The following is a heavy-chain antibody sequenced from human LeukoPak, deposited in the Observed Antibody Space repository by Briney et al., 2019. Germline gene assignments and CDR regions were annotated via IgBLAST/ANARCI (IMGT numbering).Heavy chain of an antibody. D-gene: IGHD2-2*01. J-gene: IGHJ6*02. V-gene: IGHV4-31*03. CDR3: ARVIVVVPIGVYHYYTMDV. Sequence: SQTLSLTCTVSGDSISTGGYYWAWIRQHRERVLEWIGYIYYSGSTHYNPSLQSRVTISVDTSKNQFSLNLNSVTAADTAVYYCARVIVVVPIGVYHYYTMDVWGQGTTVTVSS. CDR2: IYYSGST. CDR1: GDSISTGGYY.